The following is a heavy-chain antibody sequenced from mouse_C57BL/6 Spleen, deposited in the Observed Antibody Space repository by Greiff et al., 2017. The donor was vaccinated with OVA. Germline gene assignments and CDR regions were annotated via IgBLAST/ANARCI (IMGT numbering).Heavy chain of an antibody. V-gene: IGHV1-69*01. Sequence: VQLQQPGAELVMPGASVKLSCKASGYTFTSYWTHWVKQRPGQGLEWIGEIDPSDSYTNYNQKFKGKSTLTVDKSSSTAYMQLSSLTSEDSAVYYCARQRDSWFAYWGQGTLVTVSA. J-gene: IGHJ3*01. CDR2: IDPSDSYT. CDR3: ARQRDSWFAY. CDR1: GYTFTSYW.